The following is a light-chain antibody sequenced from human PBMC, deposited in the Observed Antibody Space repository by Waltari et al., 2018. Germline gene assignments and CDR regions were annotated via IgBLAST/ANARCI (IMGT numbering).Light chain of an antibody. CDR3: QQYDNWLGT. V-gene: IGKV3-15*01. CDR2: GAS. CDR1: QSIRSN. J-gene: IGKJ1*01. Sequence: EIVMTQSPATLSVFPGERATLSCRASQSIRSNLAWYQHKPAQAPRLLIYGASTRATGIPARFSGSGSGTEFTLTISSLQSEDFAVYFCQQYDNWLGTFGQGTKVELK.